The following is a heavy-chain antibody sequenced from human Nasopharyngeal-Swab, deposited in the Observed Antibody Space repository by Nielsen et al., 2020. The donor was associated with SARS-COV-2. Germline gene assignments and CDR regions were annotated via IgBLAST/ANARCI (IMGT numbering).Heavy chain of an antibody. CDR3: ARAGWHSSGPGDY. V-gene: IGHV1-3*01. CDR2: INAGNGNT. Sequence: ASVKVSCKASGYAFTSYAMHWVRQAPGQRLEWMGWINAGNGNTKYSQKFQGRVTITRDTSASTAYMELSSLRSEDTAVYYCARAGWHSSGPGDYWGQGTLVTVSS. J-gene: IGHJ4*02. CDR1: GYAFTSYA. D-gene: IGHD6-19*01.